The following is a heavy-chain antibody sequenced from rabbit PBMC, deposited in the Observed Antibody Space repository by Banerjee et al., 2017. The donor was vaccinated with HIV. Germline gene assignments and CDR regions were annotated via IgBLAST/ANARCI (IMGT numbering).Heavy chain of an antibody. V-gene: IGHV1S40*01. Sequence: WAKGRFTIAKTSSTTVTLQLNSLTAADTATYFCARAGVNSNAFINLWGQGTLVTVS. D-gene: IGHD6-1*01. J-gene: IGHJ4*01. CDR3: ARAGVNSNAFINL.